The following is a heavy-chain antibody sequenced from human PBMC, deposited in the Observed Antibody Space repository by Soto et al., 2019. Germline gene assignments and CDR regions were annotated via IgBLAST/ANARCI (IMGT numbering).Heavy chain of an antibody. CDR2: ISAYNVNT. J-gene: IGHJ5*02. V-gene: IGHV1-18*01. CDR1: GYTFTSYG. CDR3: ARASGSSYWCDP. Sequence: QVQLVQSGAEVKKPGASVKVSCKGSGYTFTSYGVSWGRQAPGQGREWMGWISAYNVNTNYAQKLQGRVTMTTATSTSTAYMELRSLRSDDTAGYYCARASGSSYWCDPWGQGTLVTVSS. D-gene: IGHD1-26*01.